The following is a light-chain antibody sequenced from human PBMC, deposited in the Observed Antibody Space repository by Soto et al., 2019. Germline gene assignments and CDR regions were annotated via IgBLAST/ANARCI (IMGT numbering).Light chain of an antibody. CDR3: QQYHTSSIT. V-gene: IGKV1-17*01. Sequence: DIQMTQSPSSLSASVGDRVTITCRASQGIRNDLGWYQQKPGKAPTLLIYDASTLERGVPSGFSGTGSGTEFTLSIDSLQPDDFATYYCQQYHTSSITFGQGTRLEIK. CDR1: QGIRND. CDR2: DAS. J-gene: IGKJ5*01.